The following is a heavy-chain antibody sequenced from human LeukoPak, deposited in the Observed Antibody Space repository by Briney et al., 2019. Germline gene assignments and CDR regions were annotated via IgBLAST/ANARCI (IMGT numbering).Heavy chain of an antibody. CDR1: GGSFSGYY. D-gene: IGHD3-3*02. CDR3: ARVVQRRTTGDIFGRYFDF. CDR2: ISSGGRT. Sequence: SETLSLTCAVYGGSFSGYYWTWIRQSPVKGLEWIGEISSGGRTNDNPSLKSRVSISVDTSKSQFSLNLSSVTAADTAVYYCARVVQRRTTGDIFGRYFDFWGQGSLVTVSS. J-gene: IGHJ4*02. V-gene: IGHV4-34*01.